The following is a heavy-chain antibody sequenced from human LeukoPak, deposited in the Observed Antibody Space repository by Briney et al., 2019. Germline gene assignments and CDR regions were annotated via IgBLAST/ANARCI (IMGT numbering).Heavy chain of an antibody. CDR3: ARGAAMDLFDY. J-gene: IGHJ4*02. CDR1: GGSISSGDYY. CDR2: IYYSGST. Sequence: TLSLTCTVSGGSISSGDYYWSWIRQPPGKGLEWIGYIYYSGSTNYNPSLKSRVTISVDTSKNQFSLKLSSVTAADTAVYYCARGAAMDLFDYWGQGTLVTVSS. V-gene: IGHV4-61*08. D-gene: IGHD5-18*01.